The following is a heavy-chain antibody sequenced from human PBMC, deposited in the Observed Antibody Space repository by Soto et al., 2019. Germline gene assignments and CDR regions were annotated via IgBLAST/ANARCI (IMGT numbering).Heavy chain of an antibody. Sequence: PGGSLEISCKGSGYSFAGYWITWVRQKPGKGLEWMGRIDPSDSQTYYSPSFRGHVTISVTKSITTVFLQWSSLRASDTAMYYCARQIYDSDTGPNFQYYFDSWGEGTQVTVS. CDR3: ARQIYDSDTGPNFQYYFDS. V-gene: IGHV5-10-1*01. J-gene: IGHJ4*02. CDR1: GYSFAGYW. CDR2: IDPSDSQT. D-gene: IGHD3-22*01.